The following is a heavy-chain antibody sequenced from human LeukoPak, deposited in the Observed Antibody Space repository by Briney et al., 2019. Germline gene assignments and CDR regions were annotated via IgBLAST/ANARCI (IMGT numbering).Heavy chain of an antibody. J-gene: IGHJ4*02. CDR2: ITAGGDDT. D-gene: IGHD6-6*01. Sequence: GGSLRLSCTASGFIFSKYAMSWFRQTPGKGLEWFSAITAGGDDTYHADSVQGRITISRVNSKDTLYLQMNSLRAEDTAVYDRAKGSASGRPYYFDYWGQGSLVTVSS. CDR3: AKGSASGRPYYFDY. CDR1: GFIFSKYA. V-gene: IGHV3-23*01.